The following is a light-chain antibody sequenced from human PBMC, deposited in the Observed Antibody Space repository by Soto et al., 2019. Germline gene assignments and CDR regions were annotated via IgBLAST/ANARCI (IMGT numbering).Light chain of an antibody. Sequence: EIVMTQSPATLSVPPGERATLSCRASQSVSSNLAWYQQKPGQAPRLLIYGASTRATGIPARFSGSGSGTEFTLTISSLQSEDFAVYYCQQYGSSRNTFGQGTKLEIK. CDR1: QSVSSN. CDR2: GAS. J-gene: IGKJ2*01. V-gene: IGKV3-15*01. CDR3: QQYGSSRNT.